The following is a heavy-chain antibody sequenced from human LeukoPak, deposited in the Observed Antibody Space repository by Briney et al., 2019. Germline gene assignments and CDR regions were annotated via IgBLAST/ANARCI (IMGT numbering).Heavy chain of an antibody. CDR2: IRYDGSNK. D-gene: IGHD6-6*01. CDR3: AKDSSPGVFIAARPHFDY. V-gene: IGHV3-30*02. CDR1: GFTLSNAW. J-gene: IGHJ4*02. Sequence: GGSLRLSCTVSGFTLSNAWMTWVRQAPGKGLEWVALIRYDGSNKYYADSVKGRFTISRDNSKNTLYLQMNSLRAEDTAVYYCAKDSSPGVFIAARPHFDYWGQGTLVTVSS.